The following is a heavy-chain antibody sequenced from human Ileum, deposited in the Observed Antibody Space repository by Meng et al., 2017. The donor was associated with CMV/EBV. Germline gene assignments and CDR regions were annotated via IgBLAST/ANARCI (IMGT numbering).Heavy chain of an antibody. D-gene: IGHD1-1*01. Sequence: LSLTCAASGFTLSSYWLSWVRQAPGRGLEWVANIKQDGGEKYYVDSVKGRFTISRDNAKNSLYLQINSLRAEDTAVYYCARNWNDDYYGMDVWGQGATVTVSS. V-gene: IGHV3-7*01. CDR2: IKQDGGEK. CDR1: GFTLSSYW. CDR3: ARNWNDDYYGMDV. J-gene: IGHJ6*02.